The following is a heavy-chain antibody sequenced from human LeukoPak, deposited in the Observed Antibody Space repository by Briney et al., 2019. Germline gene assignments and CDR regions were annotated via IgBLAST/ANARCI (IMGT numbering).Heavy chain of an antibody. CDR1: GFTFSSYA. D-gene: IGHD2-15*01. CDR2: ISYDGSNK. CDR3: ARDPQDIVVVVAAKGGSYYAMDV. V-gene: IGHV3-30-3*01. Sequence: GGSLRLSCAASGFTFSSYAMHWVRQAPGKGLEWVAVISYDGSNKYYADSVKGRFTISRDNSKNTLYLQMNSLRAEDTAVYYCARDPQDIVVVVAAKGGSYYAMDVWGQGTTVTVSS. J-gene: IGHJ6*02.